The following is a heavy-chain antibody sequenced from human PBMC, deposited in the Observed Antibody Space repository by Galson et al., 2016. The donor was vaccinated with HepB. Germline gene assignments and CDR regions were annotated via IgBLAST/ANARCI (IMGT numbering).Heavy chain of an antibody. Sequence: PALVKPPQTLTLTCTFSGFSLRTRGVGVGWIRQPPGKALEWFALVYWDDHKRYSPSLQSRLTITKDTSKNQVVLTMTNMDPVDTATYYCAHTVPPRTDDHCRPWSFGLWGRGTLVTVSA. CDR2: VYWDDHK. V-gene: IGHV2-5*02. CDR1: GFSLRTRGVG. D-gene: IGHD2-21*02. J-gene: IGHJ2*01. CDR3: AHTVPPRTDDHCRPWSFGL.